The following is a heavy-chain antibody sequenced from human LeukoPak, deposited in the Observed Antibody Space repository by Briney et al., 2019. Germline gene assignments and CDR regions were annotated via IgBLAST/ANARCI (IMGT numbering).Heavy chain of an antibody. CDR1: GFNFRIHY. Sequence: GSLRLSCAASGFNFRIHYMSWVRQAPGKGLEWIGYFYDSGDFNYNPSLKSRVTIWMDMSNNQFSLTMSSVTAADTAMYYCARLLRPGGRKGDAFDIWGQGTLVTVSS. J-gene: IGHJ3*02. D-gene: IGHD1-26*01. CDR3: ARLLRPGGRKGDAFDI. CDR2: FYDSGDF. V-gene: IGHV4-59*08.